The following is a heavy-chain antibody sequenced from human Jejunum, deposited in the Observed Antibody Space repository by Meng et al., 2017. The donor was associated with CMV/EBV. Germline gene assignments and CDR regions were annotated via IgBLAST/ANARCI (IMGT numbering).Heavy chain of an antibody. CDR1: GCTSTNCA. Sequence: CKASGCTSTNCALNYVRQAPGQGLKWVGVINSNAGNPMYAPDFTGRFVFSLDTSVNTAYLQINSLRAEDTAVYFCATKYLSGSGIDYWGQGTLVTVSS. D-gene: IGHD3-10*01. CDR3: ATKYLSGSGIDY. CDR2: INSNAGNP. J-gene: IGHJ4*02. V-gene: IGHV7-4-1*02.